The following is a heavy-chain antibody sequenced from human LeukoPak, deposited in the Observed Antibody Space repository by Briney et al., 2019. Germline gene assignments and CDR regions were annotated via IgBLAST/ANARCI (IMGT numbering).Heavy chain of an antibody. D-gene: IGHD2-15*01. V-gene: IGHV3-21*01. Sequence: PGGSLRLSCAASGFTFSSNSMNWVRQAPGKGLEWVSSISSSSSYIYYADSVKGRFTISRDNAKNSLYLQMNSLRAEDTAVYYCARDVGTRYYYYMDVWGKGTTVTVSS. CDR1: GFTFSSNS. CDR3: ARDVGTRYYYYMDV. J-gene: IGHJ6*03. CDR2: ISSSSSYI.